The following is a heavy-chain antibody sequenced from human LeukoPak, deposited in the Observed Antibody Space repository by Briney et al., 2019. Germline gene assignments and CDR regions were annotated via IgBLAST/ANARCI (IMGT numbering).Heavy chain of an antibody. CDR1: GYTVTIDY. Sequence: ASGKVSCKASGYTVTIDYMHWVRRAPGQGGEWMGWVNPNSGGTNYSQKVQGRVTMTRDTSISTAYMELSRLRSDDTAVYYCARADYYYDSSGYSYGYWGQGTLVTVSS. D-gene: IGHD3-22*01. V-gene: IGHV1-2*02. J-gene: IGHJ4*02. CDR3: ARADYYYDSSGYSYGY. CDR2: VNPNSGGT.